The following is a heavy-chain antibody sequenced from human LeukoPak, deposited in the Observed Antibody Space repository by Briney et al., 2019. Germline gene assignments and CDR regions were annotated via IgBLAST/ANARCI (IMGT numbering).Heavy chain of an antibody. CDR1: GFTFSTFA. D-gene: IGHD6-6*01. Sequence: GGSLRLSCAASGFTFSTFAMIWVRQPPGKGLEWVSSIFPSGGEIHYADSVKGRFTISRDTSKDTLYLQMSSLRAEDTALYYCAKDGGGPYSSSNHFDYWGQGTLVTVSS. J-gene: IGHJ4*02. CDR3: AKDGGGPYSSSNHFDY. CDR2: IFPSGGEI. V-gene: IGHV3-23*01.